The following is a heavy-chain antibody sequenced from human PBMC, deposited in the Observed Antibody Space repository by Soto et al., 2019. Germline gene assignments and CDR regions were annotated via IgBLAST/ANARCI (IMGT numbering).Heavy chain of an antibody. D-gene: IGHD1-1*01. Sequence: QVQLVQSGAEVRKPGASVKVSCKASGYTFTSYDINWVRQAPGQGLEWRGWMNPATDFCNTGYAPKFQGRVTMTRDTTTTTAYLRLSNLRTEGTAIKFCARTGSPYTSYYGMDAWGQGTTVIVS. CDR3: ARTGSPYTSYYGMDA. J-gene: IGHJ6*02. V-gene: IGHV1-8*01. CDR2: MNPATDFCNT. CDR1: GYTFTSYD.